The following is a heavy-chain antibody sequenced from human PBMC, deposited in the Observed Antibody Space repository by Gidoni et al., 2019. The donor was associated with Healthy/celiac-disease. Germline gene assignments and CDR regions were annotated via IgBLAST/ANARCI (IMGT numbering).Heavy chain of an antibody. CDR1: GGSISRGDYS. V-gene: IGHV4-30-4*01. Sequence: VQLQESGPGLVTPSQTLSLTCTVSGGSISRGDYSWSWIRQPPGNGLEWIGYIYYSGSTYYNPSLKSRVTISVDTSKNQFSLKLSSVTAADTAVYYCARDYSNYHAEYYYYYGMDVWGQGTTVTVSS. J-gene: IGHJ6*02. CDR2: IYYSGST. D-gene: IGHD4-4*01. CDR3: ARDYSNYHAEYYYYYGMDV.